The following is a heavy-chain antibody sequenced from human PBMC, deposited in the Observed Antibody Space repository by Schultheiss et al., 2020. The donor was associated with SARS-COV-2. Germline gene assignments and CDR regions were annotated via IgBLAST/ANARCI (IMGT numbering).Heavy chain of an antibody. D-gene: IGHD4-17*01. CDR2: IYYSGST. CDR3: ASSTNDYGDYWAFDI. CDR1: SSYG. V-gene: IGHV4-39*01. Sequence: SSYGMHWVRQAPGKGLEWIGSIYYSGSTYYNPSLKSRVTISVDTSKNQFSLKLSSVTAADTAVYYCASSTNDYGDYWAFDIWGQGTMVTVSS. J-gene: IGHJ3*02.